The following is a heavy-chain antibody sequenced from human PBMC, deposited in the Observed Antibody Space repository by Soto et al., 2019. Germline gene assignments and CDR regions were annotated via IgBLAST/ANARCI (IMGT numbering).Heavy chain of an antibody. CDR1: GFTFSSYA. V-gene: IGHV3-30-3*01. Sequence: PGGSLRLSCAASGFTFSSYAMHWVRQAPGKGLEWVAVISYDGSNKYYADSVKGRFTISRDNSKNTLYLQMNSLRAEDTAVYYCARDRDQLGDSYGYVYGWYDPWGQGTLVALSS. D-gene: IGHD5-18*01. CDR2: ISYDGSNK. J-gene: IGHJ5*02. CDR3: ARDRDQLGDSYGYVYGWYDP.